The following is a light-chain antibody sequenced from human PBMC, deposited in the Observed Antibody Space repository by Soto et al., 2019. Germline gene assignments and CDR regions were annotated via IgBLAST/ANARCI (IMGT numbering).Light chain of an antibody. Sequence: QSVLTQPRSVSGSPGQSDTISCTGTSSDVGGFSYVSWYQQYPGKAPKLILYDVSQRPSGVPDRFSGSKSGNTASLTISGLLAEDEAVFYCCSYSGRYTSVFGTGTKVTVL. CDR3: CSYSGRYTSV. J-gene: IGLJ1*01. CDR2: DVS. CDR1: SSDVGGFSY. V-gene: IGLV2-11*01.